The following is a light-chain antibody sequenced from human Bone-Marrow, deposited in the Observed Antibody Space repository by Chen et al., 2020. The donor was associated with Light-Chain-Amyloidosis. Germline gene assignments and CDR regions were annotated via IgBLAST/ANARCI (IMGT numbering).Light chain of an antibody. V-gene: IGLV3-21*02. CDR1: NFGSTS. J-gene: IGLJ3*02. Sequence: SYVLTQPSSVSVAPGQTATIACGGNNFGSTSVHWYQQTPGQAPLLVVYEDSDRPSGIPERLSGSNSGNTATLTISRVEAGDEADYYCQVWDRSSDRPVFGGGTKLTVL. CDR3: QVWDRSSDRPV. CDR2: EDS.